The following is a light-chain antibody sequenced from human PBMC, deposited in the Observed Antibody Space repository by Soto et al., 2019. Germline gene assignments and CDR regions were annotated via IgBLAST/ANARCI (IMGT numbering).Light chain of an antibody. V-gene: IGKV3-15*01. J-gene: IGKJ1*01. Sequence: EIVLTQSPGTLSLSPWARVTLSCMASQSVDINLAWYEQRAGQARRLLVYGASTKATDMPGRFSGRGSGTEFTLTINNLQSEDFAVYYCQQYRKWPRTVGQGTKVDI. CDR2: GAS. CDR1: QSVDIN. CDR3: QQYRKWPRT.